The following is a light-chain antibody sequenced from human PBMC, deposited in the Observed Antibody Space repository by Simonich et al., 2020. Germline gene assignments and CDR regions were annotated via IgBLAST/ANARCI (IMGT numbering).Light chain of an antibody. V-gene: IGLV1-40*01. CDR1: SSNIGAGYD. CDR2: GNS. Sequence: QSVLTQPPSVSGAPGQRVTISCTGSSSNIGAGYDVHWYQQLPGTAPKLLIYGNSKRPSGVPDRFSGSKSGTSASLAITGRQAEDEADYYCQSYDSSLSGSVFGGGTKLTVL. CDR3: QSYDSSLSGSV. J-gene: IGLJ2*01.